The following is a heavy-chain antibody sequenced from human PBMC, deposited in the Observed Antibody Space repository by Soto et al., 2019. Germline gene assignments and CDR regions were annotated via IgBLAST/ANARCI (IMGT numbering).Heavy chain of an antibody. Sequence: GGFLRLSCVVSVFTVSSYWMSWVRQAPGKWLEWLANIKQDGSEKXXVESVKGRXTISRYNAEYSXYVQRXSLRAEDTAVFYCARGGGAFDYWRQGTLVTVSS. D-gene: IGHD5-12*01. CDR1: VFTVSSYW. J-gene: IGHJ4*02. CDR2: IKQDGSEK. CDR3: ARGGGAFDY. V-gene: IGHV3-7*01.